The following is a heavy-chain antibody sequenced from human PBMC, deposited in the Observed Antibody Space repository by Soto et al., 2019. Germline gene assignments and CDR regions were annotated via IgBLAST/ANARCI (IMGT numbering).Heavy chain of an antibody. CDR3: ARDSFDYDYFDY. D-gene: IGHD3-9*01. J-gene: IGHJ4*02. CDR2: ISYDGSNK. CDR1: GFTFSSYA. Sequence: GGSLRLSCAASGFTFSSYAMHWVRQAPGKGLEWVAVISYDGSNKYYADSVKGRFTISRDNSKNTLYLQMNSLRAEDTAVYYCARDSFDYDYFDYWGQGTLVTVSS. V-gene: IGHV3-30-3*01.